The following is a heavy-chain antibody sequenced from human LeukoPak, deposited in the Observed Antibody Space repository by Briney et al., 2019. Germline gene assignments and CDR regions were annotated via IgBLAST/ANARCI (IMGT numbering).Heavy chain of an antibody. Sequence: PSETLSPTCTVSGGSISSYYWSWIRQPPGKGLEWIGYIYYSGSTNYNPSLKSRVTISVVTSKNQFSLKLSSVTAADTAVYYCARELRFSSYYYYMDVWGKGTTVTVSS. CDR3: ARELRFSSYYYYMDV. CDR2: IYYSGST. D-gene: IGHD3-3*01. J-gene: IGHJ6*03. CDR1: GGSISSYY. V-gene: IGHV4-59*01.